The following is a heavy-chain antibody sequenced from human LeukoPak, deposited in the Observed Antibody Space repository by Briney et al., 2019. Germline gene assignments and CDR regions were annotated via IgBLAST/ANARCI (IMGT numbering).Heavy chain of an antibody. CDR1: GGTFSSYA. CDR3: ARGATIAARPVGYFDY. Sequence: SVKVSCKXSGGTFSSYAISWVRQAPGQGLEGMGRIIPIFGTANYAQKFQGRVTITTDESTSTAYMELSSLRSEDTAVYYCARGATIAARPVGYFDYWGQETLVTVSS. J-gene: IGHJ4*02. CDR2: IIPIFGTA. V-gene: IGHV1-69*05. D-gene: IGHD6-6*01.